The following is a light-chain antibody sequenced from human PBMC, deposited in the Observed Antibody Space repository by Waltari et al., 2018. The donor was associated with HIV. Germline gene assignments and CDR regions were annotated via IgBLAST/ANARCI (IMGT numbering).Light chain of an antibody. CDR2: ATI. CDR3: QSYDSSLTMV. CDR1: RSNIGAGYD. J-gene: IGLJ2*01. V-gene: IGLV1-40*01. Sequence: QSVLTQPPSVSGAPGPRVTISCTGGRSNIGAGYDVHWYQRLPGTPPKLLIFATINRPSGVPDRFSGSSSGTSASLAITGLQAEDEADYYCQSYDSSLTMVFGGGTKVTVL.